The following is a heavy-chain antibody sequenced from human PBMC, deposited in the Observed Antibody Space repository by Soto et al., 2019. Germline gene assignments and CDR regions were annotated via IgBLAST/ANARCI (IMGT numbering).Heavy chain of an antibody. J-gene: IGHJ4*02. CDR3: ARTSISSTSHFDY. V-gene: IGHV3-7*05. CDR2: IKEDGSEK. CDR1: GFTFSSTW. D-gene: IGHD2-2*01. Sequence: GGSLRLSCAASGFTFSSTWMSWVRQAPGKGLEWVANIKEDGSEKYYVDSVKGRFTISRDNAKNSVYLQMNNLRVDDTAMYYCARTSISSTSHFDYWGQGTLVTVSS.